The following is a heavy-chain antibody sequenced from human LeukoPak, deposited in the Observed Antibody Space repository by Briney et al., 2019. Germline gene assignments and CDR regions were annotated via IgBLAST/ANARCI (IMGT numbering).Heavy chain of an antibody. CDR3: ARDRGSSDY. V-gene: IGHV3-33*01. CDR1: GFTFSSYG. Sequence: GRSLRLSCAASGFTFSSYGMHWVRQAPGKGLEWVAVIWYDGSNKYYADFVKGRFTISRDNSKNTLYLQMNSLRAEDTAVYYCARDRGSSDYWGQGTLVTVSS. J-gene: IGHJ4*02. CDR2: IWYDGSNK. D-gene: IGHD6-6*01.